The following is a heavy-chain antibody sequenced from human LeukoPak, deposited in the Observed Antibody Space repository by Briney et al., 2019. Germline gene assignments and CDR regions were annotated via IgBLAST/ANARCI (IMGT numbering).Heavy chain of an antibody. Sequence: GGSLRLSCAASGFTFSRYWMNWVRQAPGKGLEWVSAICVTGDNTYYADSVKGRFSISRDNSKNTLYLQMNSLRAEDTAAYYCAKGSDGSCYSSIGSWGQGTLVTVSS. D-gene: IGHD2-15*01. CDR2: ICVTGDNT. V-gene: IGHV3-23*01. CDR1: GFTFSRYW. J-gene: IGHJ4*02. CDR3: AKGSDGSCYSSIGS.